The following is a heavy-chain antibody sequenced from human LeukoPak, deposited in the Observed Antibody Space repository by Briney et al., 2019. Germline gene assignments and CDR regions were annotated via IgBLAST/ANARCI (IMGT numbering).Heavy chain of an antibody. CDR2: IRYDGSNK. D-gene: IGHD6-19*01. J-gene: IGHJ5*02. V-gene: IGHV3-30*02. Sequence: PGGSLRLSCAASGFTFSNYGMHWVRQGPGKGLEWVAFIRYDGSNKFYADSVKGRFTTSRDNSKKTLSLQMNSQRTEDTAVYYCAKDHGSGWYPRWFDRWGQGTLVTVSS. CDR3: AKDHGSGWYPRWFDR. CDR1: GFTFSNYG.